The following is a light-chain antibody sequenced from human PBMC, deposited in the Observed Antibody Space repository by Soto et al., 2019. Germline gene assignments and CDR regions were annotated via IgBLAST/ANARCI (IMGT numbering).Light chain of an antibody. V-gene: IGKV1-8*01. CDR1: QGISSY. CDR3: QQANSFPLT. J-gene: IGKJ4*01. CDR2: AAS. Sequence: AIRMTQSPSSRSASTVDRVTITCRASQGISSYLAWYQPKPGKAPKLLIYAASTLQSGVPSRFSGSGSGTDVTLTISSLQPEEWATDYGQQANSFPLTVGGGNKVDIK.